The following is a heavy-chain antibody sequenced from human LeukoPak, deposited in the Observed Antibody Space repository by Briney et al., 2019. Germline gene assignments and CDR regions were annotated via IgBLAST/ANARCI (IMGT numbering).Heavy chain of an antibody. Sequence: GGSLRLSCAASGFSFSSHAMHWVRQAPGKGLEWVAVISYDGSNKYNAGSVKGRFTISRDNAKNSLYLQMNSLRAEDTAVYYCARNYDILTGYYSGYDYWGQGTLVTVSS. V-gene: IGHV3-30*04. CDR2: ISYDGSNK. D-gene: IGHD3-9*01. CDR1: GFSFSSHA. CDR3: ARNYDILTGYYSGYDY. J-gene: IGHJ4*02.